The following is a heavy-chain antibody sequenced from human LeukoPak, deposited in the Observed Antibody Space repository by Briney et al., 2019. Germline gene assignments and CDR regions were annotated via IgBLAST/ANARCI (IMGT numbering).Heavy chain of an antibody. CDR3: ARTGDSSGYDDAFDI. D-gene: IGHD3-22*01. J-gene: IGHJ3*02. CDR2: IYYSGST. CDR1: GGSISGTSYY. Sequence: PSETLSLTCTVSGGSISGTSYYWGWIRQPPGKGLEWIGYIYYSGSTNYNPSLKSRVTISVDTSKNQFSLKLSSVTAADTAVYYCARTGDSSGYDDAFDIWGQGTMVTVSS. V-gene: IGHV4-61*05.